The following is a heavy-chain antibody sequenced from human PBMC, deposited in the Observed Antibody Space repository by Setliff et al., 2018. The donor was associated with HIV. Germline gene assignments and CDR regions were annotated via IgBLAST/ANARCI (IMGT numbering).Heavy chain of an antibody. J-gene: IGHJ4*02. CDR3: AAASSWDPLLDY. V-gene: IGHV4-38-2*01. CDR1: GYSISIGYY. CDR2: IYHSGST. D-gene: IGHD6-13*01. Sequence: PSETLSLTCAVSGYSISIGYYWGWIRQPPGKGLEWIGNIYHSGSTYYNPSLKSRVTISVDTSKNRFSLKLNSVTAADTAVYYCAAASSWDPLLDYWGPGTLVTVSS.